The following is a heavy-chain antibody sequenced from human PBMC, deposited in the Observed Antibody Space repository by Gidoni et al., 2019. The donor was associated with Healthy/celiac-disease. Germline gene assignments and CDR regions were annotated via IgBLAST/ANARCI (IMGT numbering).Heavy chain of an antibody. V-gene: IGHV4-38-2*01. CDR2: IYHSGST. J-gene: IGHJ4*02. D-gene: IGHD6-19*01. Sequence: QVQLQESGPGLVKPSETLSLTCAVSGYSISSGYYWGWIRQPPGKGLEWIGSIYHSGSTYYNPSLKSRVTISVDTSKNQFSLKLSSVTAADTAVYYCARGVYSSGWGEYYFDYWGQGTLVTVSS. CDR1: GYSISSGYY. CDR3: ARGVYSSGWGEYYFDY.